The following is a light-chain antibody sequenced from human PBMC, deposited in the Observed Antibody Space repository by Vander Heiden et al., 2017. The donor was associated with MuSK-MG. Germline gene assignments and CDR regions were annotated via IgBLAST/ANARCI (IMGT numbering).Light chain of an antibody. CDR3: QQRSNKLT. CDR1: QSVSSY. Sequence: EIVLTQSPATLPLSPGERATLPCRASQSVSSYLAWYQQKPGQAPRLLIYDASNRGTGIPARFSGSGSGKDFTLTSSSLEHEDFAVYYCQQRSNKLTFGGGTKVEIK. J-gene: IGKJ4*01. CDR2: DAS. V-gene: IGKV3-11*01.